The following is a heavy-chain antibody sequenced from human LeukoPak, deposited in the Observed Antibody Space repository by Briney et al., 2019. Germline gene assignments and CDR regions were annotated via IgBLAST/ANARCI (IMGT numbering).Heavy chain of an antibody. Sequence: GASVKVSCTASGYTFTSYGISGVRQAPGQGLEWMGWNSAYNGNTNYAQKLKGRVTMTTDTSTSTAYMELRSLRSDDTAVYYCARDQSICFGELFGNWFDPWGQGTLVTVSS. CDR1: GYTFTSYG. D-gene: IGHD3-10*01. J-gene: IGHJ5*02. V-gene: IGHV1-18*04. CDR2: NSAYNGNT. CDR3: ARDQSICFGELFGNWFDP.